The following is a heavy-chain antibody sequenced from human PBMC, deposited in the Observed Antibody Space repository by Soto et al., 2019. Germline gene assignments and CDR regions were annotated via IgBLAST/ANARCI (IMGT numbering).Heavy chain of an antibody. CDR2: INHSGST. J-gene: IGHJ6*02. CDR1: GGSFSGYY. CDR3: ARGRRSYDSSGSKLVVYYYGMDV. D-gene: IGHD3-22*01. V-gene: IGHV4-34*01. Sequence: PSETLSLTCAVYGGSFSGYYWSWIRQPPGKGLEWIGEINHSGSTNYNPSLKSRVTISVDTSKNQFSLKLSSVTAADTAVYYCARGRRSYDSSGSKLVVYYYGMDVWGQGTTVTVSS.